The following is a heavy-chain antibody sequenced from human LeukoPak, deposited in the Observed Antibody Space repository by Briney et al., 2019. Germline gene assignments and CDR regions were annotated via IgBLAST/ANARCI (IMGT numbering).Heavy chain of an antibody. Sequence: GGSLRLSCAASGFTFSNYAMTWVRQAPGKGLEWVSAISGSGGSTYYADSVKGRFTISRDNSKNTLYLQMNSLRAEDTAVYYCARRIVGATTNYYYYGMDVWGQGTTVTVSS. V-gene: IGHV3-23*01. D-gene: IGHD1-26*01. CDR1: GFTFSNYA. CDR2: ISGSGGST. CDR3: ARRIVGATTNYYYYGMDV. J-gene: IGHJ6*02.